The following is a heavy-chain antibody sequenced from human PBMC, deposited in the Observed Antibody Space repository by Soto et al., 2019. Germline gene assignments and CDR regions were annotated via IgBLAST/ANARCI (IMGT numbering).Heavy chain of an antibody. V-gene: IGHV3-23*01. CDR1: GFTFSNYA. CDR3: AKHDLGDYMAS. Sequence: EVQVLESGGDLVQPGGSLRLSCVASGFTFSNYAMSWVRQAPGKGLEWVSTISGTGTSTYYADFVKGRFTISRDNSKNSLYVQLNILRAEDTAVYYGAKHDLGDYMASWGQGTLVTVSS. D-gene: IGHD3-16*01. CDR2: ISGTGTST. J-gene: IGHJ4*02.